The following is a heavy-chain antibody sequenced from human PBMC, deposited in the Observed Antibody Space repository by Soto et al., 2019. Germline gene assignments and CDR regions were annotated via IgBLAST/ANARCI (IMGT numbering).Heavy chain of an antibody. Sequence: PSETLSLTCTVSGGSISSISYYWGWIRQPPGKGLEWIGGIHYSGSTYYNPSFKSRVSTSLDTSKNQFSLKLNSVTAADTAVYYCTRPFGTTTFYFAMDVWGQGATVTVSS. J-gene: IGHJ6*02. CDR1: GGSISSISYY. CDR2: IHYSGST. D-gene: IGHD1-7*01. CDR3: TRPFGTTTFYFAMDV. V-gene: IGHV4-39*01.